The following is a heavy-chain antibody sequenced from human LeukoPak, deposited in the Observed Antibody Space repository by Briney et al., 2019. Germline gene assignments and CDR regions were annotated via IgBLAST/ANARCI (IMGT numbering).Heavy chain of an antibody. CDR3: ARGRMVRGVINDY. Sequence: GGSLRLSCAASGFTFSSYAMSWVRQAPGKGLEWVSAISGSGGSTYYADSVKGRFTISRDNAKNSLYLQMNSLRAEDTAVYYCARGRMVRGVINDYWGQGTLVTVSS. V-gene: IGHV3-23*01. J-gene: IGHJ4*02. CDR2: ISGSGGST. CDR1: GFTFSSYA. D-gene: IGHD3-10*01.